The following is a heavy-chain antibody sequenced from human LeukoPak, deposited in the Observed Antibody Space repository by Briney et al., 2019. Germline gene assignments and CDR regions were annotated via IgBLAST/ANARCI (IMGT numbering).Heavy chain of an antibody. Sequence: SETLSLTCTVSGGSISSYYWSWIRQPPGKRLEWIGHIYYSGSTNYNPSLKSRVTISVDTSKNQFSLKLSSVTAADTAVYYCASRSSIWSGYQDTLYYFDSWGRGTLVTVSS. CDR3: ASRSSIWSGYQDTLYYFDS. D-gene: IGHD3-3*01. CDR1: GGSISSYY. V-gene: IGHV4-59*01. J-gene: IGHJ4*02. CDR2: IYYSGST.